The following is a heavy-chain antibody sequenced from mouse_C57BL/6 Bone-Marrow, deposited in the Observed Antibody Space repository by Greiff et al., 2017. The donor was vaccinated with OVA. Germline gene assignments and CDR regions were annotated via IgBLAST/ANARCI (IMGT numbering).Heavy chain of an antibody. Sequence: DVKLVESGGGLVQSGRSLRLSCATSGFTFSDFYMEWVRQAPGKGLEWIAASRNKANDYTTEYSASVKGRFIVSRDTSQSILYLQMNALRAEDTAIYYCARDAAYGNDWYFDVWGTGTTVTVSS. J-gene: IGHJ1*03. CDR3: ARDAAYGNDWYFDV. V-gene: IGHV7-1*01. CDR2: SRNKANDYTT. D-gene: IGHD2-10*02. CDR1: GFTFSDFY.